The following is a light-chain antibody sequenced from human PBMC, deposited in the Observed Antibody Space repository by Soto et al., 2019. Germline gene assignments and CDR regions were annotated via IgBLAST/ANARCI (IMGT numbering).Light chain of an antibody. CDR2: DVS. CDR3: SSYTSSSTYVG. V-gene: IGLV2-14*01. CDR1: SSDVGGYNY. J-gene: IGLJ2*01. Sequence: QSVLTQPASVSGSPGQSITISCTGTSSDVGGYNYVSWYQQHPGKAPKLMIYDVSNRPSGVSNRFSGSKSGNTASLTISGLRAEDEADYYCSSYTSSSTYVGFGGGTKLTVL.